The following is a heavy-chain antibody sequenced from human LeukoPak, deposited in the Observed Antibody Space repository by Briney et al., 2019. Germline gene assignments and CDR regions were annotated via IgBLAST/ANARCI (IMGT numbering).Heavy chain of an antibody. D-gene: IGHD4-11*01. J-gene: IGHJ4*02. CDR2: IYTSGST. V-gene: IGHV4-61*02. Sequence: SQTLSLTCTVSGGSISSGSYYWSWIRQPAGKGLEWIGRIYTSGSTNYNPSLKSRVTISVDTSKNQFSLKLSSVTAADTAVYYCARDPGYSNYVGNFDYWGQGTLVTVSS. CDR3: ARDPGYSNYVGNFDY. CDR1: GGSISSGSYY.